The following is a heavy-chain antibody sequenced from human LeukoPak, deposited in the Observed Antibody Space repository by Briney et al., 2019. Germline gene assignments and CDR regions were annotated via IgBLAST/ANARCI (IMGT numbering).Heavy chain of an antibody. V-gene: IGHV3-74*01. J-gene: IGHJ4*02. Sequence: SGGSLRLSCAASGFTFSSSWMHWVRQAPGKGLVWVSRINSDGSTTYYADSVKGRFIISRDNAKNTLYLQMNSLRAEDTAVYYCTRPESSSSLACDHWGQGTLVTVSS. CDR3: TRPESSSSLACDH. CDR2: INSDGSTT. CDR1: GFTFSSSW. D-gene: IGHD2-2*01.